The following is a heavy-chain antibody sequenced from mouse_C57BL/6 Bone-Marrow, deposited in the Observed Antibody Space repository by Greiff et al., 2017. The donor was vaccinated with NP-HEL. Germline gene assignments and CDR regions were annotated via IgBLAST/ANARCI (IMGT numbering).Heavy chain of an antibody. J-gene: IGHJ3*01. Sequence: QVQLQQPGAELVMPGASVKLSCKASGYTFTSYWMHWVKQRPGQGLEWIGEIDPSDSYTNYNQKFKGKSTLTVDKSSSTAYMQLSSLTSEDSAVYYCARDDGYYAWFAYGGQGTLVTVSA. V-gene: IGHV1-69*01. CDR2: IDPSDSYT. CDR3: ARDDGYYAWFAY. CDR1: GYTFTSYW. D-gene: IGHD2-3*01.